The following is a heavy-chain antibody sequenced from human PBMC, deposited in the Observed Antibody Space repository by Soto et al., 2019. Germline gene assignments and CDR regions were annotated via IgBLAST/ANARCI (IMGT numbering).Heavy chain of an antibody. D-gene: IGHD6-13*01. J-gene: IGHJ4*02. Sequence: QVQLVQSGAEVKKPGASVKVSCKASGYTFTNYGISWVRQAPGQGLEWMGWINAYNGNTKSAQKLQGRVTLTTDTSTSTAYMELRSLRSAATAVYYCARAAAAGLNACWGQGTLVTVSS. CDR3: ARAAAAGLNAC. CDR1: GYTFTNYG. V-gene: IGHV1-18*01. CDR2: INAYNGNT.